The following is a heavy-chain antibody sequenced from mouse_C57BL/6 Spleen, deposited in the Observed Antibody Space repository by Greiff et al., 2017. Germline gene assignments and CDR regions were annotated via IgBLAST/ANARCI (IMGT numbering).Heavy chain of an antibody. V-gene: IGHV3-6*01. CDR3: ARESYSNYYAMDY. CDR2: ISYDGSN. J-gene: IGHJ4*01. CDR1: GYSITSGYY. Sequence: ESGPGLVKPSQSLSLTCSVTGYSITSGYYWNWIRQFPGNKLEWMGYISYDGSNNYNPSLKNRISITRDTSKNQFFLKLNSVTTEDTATYYSARESYSNYYAMDYWGQGTSVTVSS. D-gene: IGHD2-5*01.